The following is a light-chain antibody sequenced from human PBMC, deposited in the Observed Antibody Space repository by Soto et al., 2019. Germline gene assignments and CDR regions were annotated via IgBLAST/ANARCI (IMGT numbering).Light chain of an antibody. J-gene: IGLJ1*01. CDR3: SSYPSSSTPLI. CDR2: GVI. Sequence: TEPAWVSGAPGQAIAISCTATNSDVNYVSWHQQHPGKAPKLMIYGVINRSSGVSTRFSGSKSGNTASLTISGLQAEHEADYYCSSYPSSSTPLIFGTGTKVTVL. V-gene: IGLV2-14*01. CDR1: NSDVNY.